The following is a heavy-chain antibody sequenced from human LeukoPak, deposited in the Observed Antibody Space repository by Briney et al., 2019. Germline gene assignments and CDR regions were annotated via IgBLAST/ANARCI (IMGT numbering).Heavy chain of an antibody. Sequence: SVKVSCKASGDTFSSYAISWVRQAPGQGLEWMGGIIPIFGTTNYAQKFQGRVTITADESTSTAYMELSSVRSEDTAVYYCARAILTGYYNWFDPWGQGTLVTVSS. D-gene: IGHD3-9*01. CDR2: IIPIFGTT. CDR1: GDTFSSYA. CDR3: ARAILTGYYNWFDP. J-gene: IGHJ5*02. V-gene: IGHV1-69*13.